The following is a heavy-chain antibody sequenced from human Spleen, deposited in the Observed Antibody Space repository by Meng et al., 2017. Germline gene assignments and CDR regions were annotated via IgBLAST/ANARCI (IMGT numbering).Heavy chain of an antibody. CDR3: ARDREPYYYDSSGYFYY. CDR1: QFTFSSYT. D-gene: IGHD3-22*01. J-gene: IGHJ4*02. CDR2: ISGSGGST. Sequence: GESLKISCAASQFTFSSYTMNWVRQAPGKGLEWVSAISGSGGSTHYADSVKGRFTISRDNSKNTLYLQMNSLRVEDTAVYYCARDREPYYYDSSGYFYYWGQGTLVTVSS. V-gene: IGHV3-23*01.